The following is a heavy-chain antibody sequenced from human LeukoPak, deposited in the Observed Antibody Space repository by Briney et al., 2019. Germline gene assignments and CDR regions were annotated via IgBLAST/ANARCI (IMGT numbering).Heavy chain of an antibody. Sequence: SETLSLTCTVSGGSISSSSYYWGWIRQPPGKGLEWIGSIYYSGSTYYNPSLKSRVTISVDTSKNQFSLKLSSVTAADTAVYYCARINLRGSNWFDPWGQGTLVTVSS. CDR2: IYYSGST. CDR1: GGSISSSSYY. D-gene: IGHD3-10*01. V-gene: IGHV4-39*07. J-gene: IGHJ5*02. CDR3: ARINLRGSNWFDP.